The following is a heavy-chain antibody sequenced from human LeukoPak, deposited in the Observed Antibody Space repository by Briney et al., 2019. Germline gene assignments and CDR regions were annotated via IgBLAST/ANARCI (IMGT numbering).Heavy chain of an antibody. CDR1: GFTFSSYA. CDR3: AKSPVSSCRGSFCYPFDY. D-gene: IGHD2-15*01. Sequence: PGGSLRLSCAASGFTFSSYAMSWVRQAPGKGLEWVSAISGSGTNTYYADSVKGRFTISRDNSKNSLYLQMNSLRAEDTAVYFCAKSPVSSCRGSFCYPFDYWGQGNLVTVSS. CDR2: ISGSGTNT. J-gene: IGHJ4*02. V-gene: IGHV3-23*01.